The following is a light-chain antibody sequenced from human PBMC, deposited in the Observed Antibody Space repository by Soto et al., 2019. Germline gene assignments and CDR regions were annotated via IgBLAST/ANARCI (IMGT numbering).Light chain of an antibody. V-gene: IGKV3-20*01. CDR1: QSVSSNY. CDR3: QQYDGSLWT. Sequence: EIVLTQSPGTLSLSPGERATLSCRASQSVSSNYLAWYQQKPGQAPRLLIFGASNRATGIPDSFSGSGSGTDFTLTISRLEPEDFAVYYCQQYDGSLWTFGQGTKVEIK. CDR2: GAS. J-gene: IGKJ1*01.